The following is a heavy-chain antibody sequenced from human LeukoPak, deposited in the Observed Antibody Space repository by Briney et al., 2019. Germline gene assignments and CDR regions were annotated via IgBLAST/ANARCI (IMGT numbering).Heavy chain of an antibody. V-gene: IGHV1-2*06. CDR1: GYTFTGYY. CDR3: ARGYYGPGSYYVLDY. Sequence: ASVKVSCKASGYTFTGYYMHWVRQAPGQGLEWMGRINPNSGGTNYAQKFQGRVTMTRDTSISTAYMELSRLRSDDTAVYYCARGYYGPGSYYVLDYWGQGTLVTVSS. D-gene: IGHD3-10*01. J-gene: IGHJ4*02. CDR2: INPNSGGT.